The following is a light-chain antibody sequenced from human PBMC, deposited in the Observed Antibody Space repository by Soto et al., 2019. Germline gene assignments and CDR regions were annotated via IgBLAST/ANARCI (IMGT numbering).Light chain of an antibody. CDR3: QTWDTGARVV. J-gene: IGLJ2*01. V-gene: IGLV4-69*01. Sequence: QAVVTQSPSASASLGASVKLTCTLSSGHSSYASAWHQQQPEKGPRYLMELSSDGSPSKGGGIPARFSGSSSGAERYLTISSLQSEDEAGYYCQTWDTGARVVFGGGTKLTVL. CDR1: SGHSSYA. CDR2: LSSDGSP.